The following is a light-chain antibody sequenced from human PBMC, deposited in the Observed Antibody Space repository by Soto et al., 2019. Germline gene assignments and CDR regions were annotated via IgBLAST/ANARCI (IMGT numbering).Light chain of an antibody. CDR1: NIGNKL. CDR3: QAWDSDSERSVV. CDR2: DDS. Sequence: SYELTQAPSVSVAPGQTASITCGGDNIGNKLVHWYQQKPGQAPVLVVYDDSDRPSGIPERFSGSNSGNTATLTISRVEAGDEADYYCQAWDSDSERSVVFGGGTKLTVL. V-gene: IGLV3-21*02. J-gene: IGLJ2*01.